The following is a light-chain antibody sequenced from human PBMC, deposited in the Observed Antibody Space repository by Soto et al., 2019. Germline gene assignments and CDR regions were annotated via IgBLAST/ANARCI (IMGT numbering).Light chain of an antibody. CDR3: QQSDTTPWT. J-gene: IGKJ1*01. CDR2: AAS. V-gene: IGKV1-39*01. Sequence: DIQMTQSPSSLSASVGDRVTLTCRASQSIGRYLNWYQQKPGTAPKLLIFAASSLHTGVPSGFSGSGSGTDFTLTITSLQPEDVATYFCQQSDTTPWTFGQGTKVELK. CDR1: QSIGRY.